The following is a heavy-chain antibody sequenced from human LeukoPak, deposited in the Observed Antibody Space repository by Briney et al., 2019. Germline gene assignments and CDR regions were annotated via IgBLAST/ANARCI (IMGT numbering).Heavy chain of an antibody. CDR1: GFTFSSYS. CDR2: IKHDGSET. CDR3: ARVREYAGFDY. J-gene: IGHJ4*02. D-gene: IGHD2-2*01. V-gene: IGHV3-7*01. Sequence: PGGSLRLSCAASGFTFSSYSMSWVRQAPGKGLEWVANIKHDGSETYYVDSVKGRFTISRDNAKNSLYLQMNSLGAEDTAVYYCARVREYAGFDYWGQGTLVTVS.